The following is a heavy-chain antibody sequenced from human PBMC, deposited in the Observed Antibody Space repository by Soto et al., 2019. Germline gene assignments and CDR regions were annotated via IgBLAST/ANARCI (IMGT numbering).Heavy chain of an antibody. D-gene: IGHD2-8*01. CDR2: ISWNSGSI. Sequence: PGGSLRLSCAASGFTFDDYTMHWVRQAPGKGLEWVSGISWNSGSIGYADSVKGRFTISRYNAKNSLYLQMNSLSAEDTALYYCAKDIARKWVFDIWVQGTMVTVSS. CDR3: AKDIARKWVFDI. V-gene: IGHV3-9*01. CDR1: GFTFDDYT. J-gene: IGHJ3*02.